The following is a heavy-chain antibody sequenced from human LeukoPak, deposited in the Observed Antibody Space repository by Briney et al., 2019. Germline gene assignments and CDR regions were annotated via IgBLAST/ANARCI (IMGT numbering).Heavy chain of an antibody. V-gene: IGHV1-8*01. J-gene: IGHJ4*02. D-gene: IGHD2-2*01. CDR1: GYTFTSYD. Sequence: ASVKVSCKASGYTFTSYDINWVRQATGQGLEWMGWMNPNSGNTGYAQKFQGRVTMTRNTSISTAYMELSSLRSEDTAVYYCAGGSCSSTSCYVFSLDFDYWGRGTLVTVSS. CDR3: AGGSCSSTSCYVFSLDFDY. CDR2: MNPNSGNT.